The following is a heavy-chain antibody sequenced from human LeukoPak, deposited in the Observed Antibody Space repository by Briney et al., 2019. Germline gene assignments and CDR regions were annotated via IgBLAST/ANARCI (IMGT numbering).Heavy chain of an antibody. Sequence: PSETLSLTCTVSGGSISSGGYYWSWIRQHPGKGLEWIGYIYYSGSTYYNPSLKSRVTISVDTSKNQFSLKLSSVTAADTAVYYCARASAKLFDDYGDYAEAFDIWGQGTMVTVSS. CDR3: ARASAKLFDDYGDYAEAFDI. D-gene: IGHD4-17*01. CDR1: GGSISSGGYY. J-gene: IGHJ3*02. CDR2: IYYSGST. V-gene: IGHV4-31*03.